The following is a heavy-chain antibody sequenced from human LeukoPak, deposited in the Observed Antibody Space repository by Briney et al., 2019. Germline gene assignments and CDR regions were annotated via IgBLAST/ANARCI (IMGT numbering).Heavy chain of an antibody. V-gene: IGHV4-4*07. D-gene: IGHD1-7*01. CDR1: GGSISSYY. CDR2: ISSSGST. CDR3: ARDLDWNYADY. J-gene: IGHJ4*02. Sequence: PPETLSLTCTVSGGSISSYYWSWIRQPAGKRPEWIGRISSSGSTNYNPSLKSRVTMSVDSSKNQFSLILISVTAADTAVYYCARDLDWNYADYWGQGTLVTVSS.